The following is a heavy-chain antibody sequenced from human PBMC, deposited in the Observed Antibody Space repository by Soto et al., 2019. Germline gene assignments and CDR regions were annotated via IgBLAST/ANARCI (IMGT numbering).Heavy chain of an antibody. Sequence: SETLSLTWTVSGGSIGRSYWGWIRQPPGKGLEWLGYIYNSGSTNYNPSLKSRVTMSVDTSRNQVSLKVSSVTAADTAVYYCARPNDDYGDYAFDYWGQGTLVTVSS. CDR3: ARPNDDYGDYAFDY. CDR2: IYNSGST. V-gene: IGHV4-59*08. J-gene: IGHJ4*02. D-gene: IGHD4-17*01. CDR1: GGSIGRSY.